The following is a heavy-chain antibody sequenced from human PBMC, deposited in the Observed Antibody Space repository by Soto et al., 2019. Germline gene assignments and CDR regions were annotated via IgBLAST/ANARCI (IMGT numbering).Heavy chain of an antibody. CDR1: GGTFSSYA. CDR2: IIPIFGTA. V-gene: IGHV1-69*01. CDR3: ARSLTYYYDSSGYYIDY. D-gene: IGHD3-22*01. Sequence: QVQLVQSGAEVKKPGSSVKVSCKASGGTFSSYAISWVRQAPGQGREWMGGIIPIFGTANYAQKFQGRVTITADESTSTAYMELSSLRSEDTAVYYCARSLTYYYDSSGYYIDYWGQGTLVTVSS. J-gene: IGHJ4*02.